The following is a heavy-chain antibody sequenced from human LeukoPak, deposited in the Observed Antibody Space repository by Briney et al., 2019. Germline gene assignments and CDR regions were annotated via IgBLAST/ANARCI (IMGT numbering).Heavy chain of an antibody. CDR1: GFTFSSYW. CDR2: INSDGSST. D-gene: IGHD6-13*01. V-gene: IGHV3-74*01. J-gene: IGHJ4*02. CDR3: ARDSSSSSSWLYFDY. Sequence: GGSLRLSCAASGFTFSSYWMYWVRQAPGKELVWVSRINSDGSSTSYADSVKGRFTISRDNAKNTLYLQMNSLRAEDTAVYYCARDSSSSSSWLYFDYWGQGTLVTVSS.